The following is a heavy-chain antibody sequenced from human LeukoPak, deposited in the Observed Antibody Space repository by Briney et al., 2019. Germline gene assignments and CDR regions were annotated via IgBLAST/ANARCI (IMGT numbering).Heavy chain of an antibody. CDR3: ARTLSGRSPKD. CDR1: GGSISSSSYY. CDR2: IYYSGST. Sequence: SETLSLTCTVSGGSISSSSYYWGWIRQPPGKGLEWIGSIYYSGSTYYNPSLKSRVTISVDTSKNQFSLKLSSVTAADTAVYYCARTLSGRSPKDWGQGTLVTVSS. D-gene: IGHD3-3*01. J-gene: IGHJ4*02. V-gene: IGHV4-39*01.